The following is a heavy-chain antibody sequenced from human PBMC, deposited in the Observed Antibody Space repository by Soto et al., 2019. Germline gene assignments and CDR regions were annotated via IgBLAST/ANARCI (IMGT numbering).Heavy chain of an antibody. V-gene: IGHV1-46*01. CDR3: ARDSLQWLVV. D-gene: IGHD6-19*01. J-gene: IGHJ6*02. CDR2: INPSGGST. CDR1: GYTFTSYY. Sequence: QVQLVQSGAEVKKPGASVKVSCKASGYTFTSYYMHWVRQAPGQGLEWMGIINPSGGSTSYAQKCXGXAXMXXDTSTSTVYMELSSLRSEDTAVYYCARDSLQWLVVWGQGTTVTVSS.